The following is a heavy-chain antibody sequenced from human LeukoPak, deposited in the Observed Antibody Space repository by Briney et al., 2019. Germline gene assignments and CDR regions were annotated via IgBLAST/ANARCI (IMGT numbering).Heavy chain of an antibody. Sequence: PGGSLRLSCAASGFTFSNAWMSWVRQAPGKGLEWVGRIKSKIDGGTTDYAAPVKGRFTISRDDSKNTLYAQMNSLKTEDTAVYYCNTDFGGALEMATIVDAFDLWGQGTMVTVSS. CDR3: NTDFGGALEMATIVDAFDL. V-gene: IGHV3-15*01. D-gene: IGHD5-24*01. CDR2: IKSKIDGGTT. J-gene: IGHJ3*01. CDR1: GFTFSNAW.